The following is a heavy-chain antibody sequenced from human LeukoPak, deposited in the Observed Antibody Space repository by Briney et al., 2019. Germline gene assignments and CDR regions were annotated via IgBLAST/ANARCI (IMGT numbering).Heavy chain of an antibody. J-gene: IGHJ4*02. V-gene: IGHV4-59*11. CDR3: ASAGNPHYFDF. CDR2: IYYTGST. CDR1: GVSISSHY. Sequence: SETLSLTCTVSGVSISSHYWSWIRQSPGKGLEWIGNIYYTGSTNYNPSLKSRVAISIDTSKNQFSLTLSSVTAADAAVYYCASAGNPHYFDFWGQGPLVTASS.